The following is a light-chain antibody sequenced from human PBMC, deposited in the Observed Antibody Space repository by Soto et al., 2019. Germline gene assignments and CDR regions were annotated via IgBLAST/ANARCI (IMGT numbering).Light chain of an antibody. Sequence: QSVLTQPASVSGSPGQSITISCTGTSSDVGAYKFVSWYQQHPGKAPKLMIYEVTERPSGVSDRFSGSKSGNTASLTISGLQAEDEADYYCSSYTLTTTLAFGGGTKLTVL. CDR1: SSDVGAYKF. V-gene: IGLV2-14*01. J-gene: IGLJ3*02. CDR3: SSYTLTTTLA. CDR2: EVT.